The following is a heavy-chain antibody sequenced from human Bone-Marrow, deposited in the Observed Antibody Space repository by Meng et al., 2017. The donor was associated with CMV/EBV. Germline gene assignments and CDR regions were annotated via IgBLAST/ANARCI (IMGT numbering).Heavy chain of an antibody. J-gene: IGHJ4*02. CDR3: ARAFGAHDY. D-gene: IGHD1-26*01. CDR2: INSDGSST. CDR1: GFTFSSYS. Sequence: GGSLRLSCAASGFTFSSYSMNWVRQAPGKGLEWVSRINSDGSSTSYADSVKGRFTISRDNAKNTLYLQMNSLRAEDTAVYYCARAFGAHDYWGQGTLVTVSS. V-gene: IGHV3-74*01.